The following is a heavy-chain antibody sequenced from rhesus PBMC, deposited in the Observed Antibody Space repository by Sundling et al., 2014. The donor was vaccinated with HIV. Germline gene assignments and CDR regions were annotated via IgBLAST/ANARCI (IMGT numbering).Heavy chain of an antibody. D-gene: IGHD2-15*01. Sequence: QVQLQESGPGLVKPSETLSLTCAVSGGSISGGYYWSWIRQPPGKGLEWIGGIYSNSESTNYKPSLKSRVTISTDTSKNQFSLKLSSVTAADTAVYYCARGLVVVLLTALGFDYWGQGVLVTVSS. CDR3: ARGLVVVLLTALGFDY. CDR1: GGSISGGYY. CDR2: IYSNSEST. V-gene: IGHV4S13*01. J-gene: IGHJ4*01.